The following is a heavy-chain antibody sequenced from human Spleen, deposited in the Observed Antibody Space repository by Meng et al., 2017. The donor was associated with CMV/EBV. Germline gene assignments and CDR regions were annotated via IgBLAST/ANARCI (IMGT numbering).Heavy chain of an antibody. CDR3: AKPYYDFWSAYGAYYFDS. CDR1: GFTFNRNW. CDR2: ISHTDDDT. J-gene: IGHJ4*02. D-gene: IGHD3-3*01. Sequence: GESLKISCVTSGFTFNRNWMYWVRQAPGKELEWVSAISHTDDDTYYADSVKGRFTISRDTSKNTLFLQMNSLRADDTAVYYCAKPYYDFWSAYGAYYFDSWGQGTLVTVSS. V-gene: IGHV3-23*01.